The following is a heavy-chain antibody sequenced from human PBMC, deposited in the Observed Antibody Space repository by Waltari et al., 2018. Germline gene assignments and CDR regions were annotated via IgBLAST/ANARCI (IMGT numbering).Heavy chain of an antibody. CDR1: GGTFRSYA. Sequence: QVQLVQSGAEVKKPGSSVKVSCKASGGTFRSYAISWVGQAPGQGLEWMGRIIPIFGTANYAQKFQGRVTITADKSTSTAYMELSSLRSEDTAVYYCAREGAQYSGSRNSAFDIWGQGTMVTVSS. CDR2: IIPIFGTA. CDR3: AREGAQYSGSRNSAFDI. V-gene: IGHV1-69*08. J-gene: IGHJ3*02. D-gene: IGHD1-26*01.